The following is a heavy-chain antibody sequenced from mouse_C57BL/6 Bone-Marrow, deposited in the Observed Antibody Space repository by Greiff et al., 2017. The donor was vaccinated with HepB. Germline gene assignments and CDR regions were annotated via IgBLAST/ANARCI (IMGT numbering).Heavy chain of an antibody. D-gene: IGHD2-5*01. CDR3: AREGAYYSNCDAMDY. Sequence: QVQLQQPGAELVMPGASVKLSCKASGYTFTSYWMHWVKQRPGQGLEWIGEIDPSDSYTNYNQKFKGKSTLTVDKSSSTAYMQLSSLTSEDSAVYYCAREGAYYSNCDAMDYWGQGTSVTVSS. CDR2: IDPSDSYT. CDR1: GYTFTSYW. J-gene: IGHJ4*01. V-gene: IGHV1-69*01.